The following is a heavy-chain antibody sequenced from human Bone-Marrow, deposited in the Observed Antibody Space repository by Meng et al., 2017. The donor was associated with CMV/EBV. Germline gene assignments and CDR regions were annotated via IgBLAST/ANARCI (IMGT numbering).Heavy chain of an antibody. CDR1: GYSFTDYY. CDR3: ARDQGGQVLYDY. V-gene: IGHV1-2*02. D-gene: IGHD2/OR15-2a*01. Sequence: ASVKVSWKASGYSFTDYYIHWVRQAPGQGLEWMGWINPNSDGTNYAQKFRGRVTVTRDTSISTAYMELTGLRSEDTAMYYCARDQGGQVLYDYWGQATLVTVSS. CDR2: INPNSDGT. J-gene: IGHJ4*02.